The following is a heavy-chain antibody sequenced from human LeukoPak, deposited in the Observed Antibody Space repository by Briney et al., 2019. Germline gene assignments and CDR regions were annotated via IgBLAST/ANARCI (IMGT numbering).Heavy chain of an antibody. CDR3: ARRYYYYGMDV. CDR1: GGSFSGYY. CDR2: INHSGST. J-gene: IGHJ6*02. Sequence: SETLSLTCAVYGGSFSGYYWSWIRQPPGKGLEWIGEINHSGSTDYNPSLKSRVTISVDTSKNQFSLKLSSVTAADTAVYYCARRYYYYGMDVWGQGTTVTVSS. V-gene: IGHV4-34*01.